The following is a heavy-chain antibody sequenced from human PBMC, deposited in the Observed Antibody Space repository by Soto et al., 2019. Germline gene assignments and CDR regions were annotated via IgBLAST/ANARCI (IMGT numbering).Heavy chain of an antibody. V-gene: IGHV4-59*08. J-gene: IGHJ5*02. Sequence: PSETLPLTCTVSCGSISSYYWSLIRQPPGNGLEWIGYIYYYGSTNYNPSLKSRITILVDTSKNHFSLKLNCLTTATTPAHYRGSQPYDSGTYYATICFGPRCQRTLVPLSS. D-gene: IGHD3-10*01. CDR3: GSQPYDSGTYYATICFGP. CDR1: CGSISSYY. CDR2: IYYYGST.